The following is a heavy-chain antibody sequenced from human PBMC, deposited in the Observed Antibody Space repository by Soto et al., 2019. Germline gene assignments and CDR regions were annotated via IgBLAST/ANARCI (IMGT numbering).Heavy chain of an antibody. D-gene: IGHD3-9*01. CDR3: ARLMRDILTGYSSARDWFDP. Sequence: SQTLSPTCTVSGGSISSSSYYSGWIRQHPGKGLEWIGSIYYSGSTYYNPSLKSRVTISVDTSKNQFSLKLSSVTAADTAVFYCARLMRDILTGYSSARDWFDPWGQGTLVTVSS. J-gene: IGHJ5*02. CDR2: IYYSGST. V-gene: IGHV4-39*07. CDR1: GGSISSSSYY.